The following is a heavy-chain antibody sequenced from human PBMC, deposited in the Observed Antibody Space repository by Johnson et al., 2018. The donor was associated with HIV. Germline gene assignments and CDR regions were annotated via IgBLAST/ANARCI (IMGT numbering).Heavy chain of an antibody. Sequence: QMLLVESGGGVVQPGRSLRLSCAASGFTFSSYGMHWVRQAPGKGLEWVAVISYDGSNKYYADSVKGRFTISRYNSKNTLYLQMNSLRAEDTALYYCAPAGPDAFDIWGQGTMVTVSS. CDR1: GFTFSSYG. J-gene: IGHJ3*02. CDR3: APAGPDAFDI. V-gene: IGHV3-30*03. CDR2: ISYDGSNK. D-gene: IGHD6-13*01.